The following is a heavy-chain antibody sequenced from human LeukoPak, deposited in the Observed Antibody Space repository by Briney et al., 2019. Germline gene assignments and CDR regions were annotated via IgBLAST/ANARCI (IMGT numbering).Heavy chain of an antibody. D-gene: IGHD6-13*01. J-gene: IGHJ4*02. Sequence: PGGSLRLSCAASGFPFNSYWMTWVRQAPGKGLEWVANIRQDGNTKYYVDSVKGRFTISRDNAMNSLYLQMNSLRAEDTAIYYCARSIPYGTTWYGRSDFWGQGTLVTVSS. V-gene: IGHV3-7*03. CDR1: GFPFNSYW. CDR2: IRQDGNTK. CDR3: ARSIPYGTTWYGRSDF.